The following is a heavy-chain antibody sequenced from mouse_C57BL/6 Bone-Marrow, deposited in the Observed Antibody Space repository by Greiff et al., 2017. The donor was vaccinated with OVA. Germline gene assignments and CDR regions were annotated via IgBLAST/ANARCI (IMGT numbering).Heavy chain of an antibody. CDR3: ARNYDYDDFDY. J-gene: IGHJ2*01. CDR2: INPGSGGT. Sequence: QVQLQQSGAELVRPGPSVKVSCKASGYAFTNYLIEWVKQRPGQGLEWIGVINPGSGGTNYNEKFKGKATLTADKSSSTAYMQLSSLTSEDSAVYFCARNYDYDDFDYWGQGTTLTVSS. D-gene: IGHD2-4*01. CDR1: GYAFTNYL. V-gene: IGHV1-54*01.